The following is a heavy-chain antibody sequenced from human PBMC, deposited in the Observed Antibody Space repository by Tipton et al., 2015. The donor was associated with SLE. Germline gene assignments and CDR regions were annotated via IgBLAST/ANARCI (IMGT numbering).Heavy chain of an antibody. CDR2: IYTDGSRT. J-gene: IGHJ4*01. CDR3: ARGDISGYYVDY. CDR1: GFTFSNYW. D-gene: IGHD3-22*01. Sequence: GSLRLSCAASGFTFSNYWMHWVRQGPGEGLVWVSRIYTDGSRTHYADSVWGRFTISRDNAKNTVYLQMNSLRAEDTATYYCARGDISGYYVDYWGHGTLVTVPS. V-gene: IGHV3-74*01.